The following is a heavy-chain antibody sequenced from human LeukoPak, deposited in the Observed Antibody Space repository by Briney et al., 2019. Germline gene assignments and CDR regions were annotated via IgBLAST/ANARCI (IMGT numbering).Heavy chain of an antibody. CDR1: GYSFTTYW. Sequence: GESLKISCKGFGYSFTTYWIGWVRQMPGKGLEWMGIIYPGDSDTRYSPSFQGRVTISADRSVSTAYMQWSSLKASDTAMYYCARRGGSSEEYDYWGQGTLVTVSS. V-gene: IGHV5-51*01. D-gene: IGHD1-26*01. CDR3: ARRGGSSEEYDY. CDR2: IYPGDSDT. J-gene: IGHJ4*02.